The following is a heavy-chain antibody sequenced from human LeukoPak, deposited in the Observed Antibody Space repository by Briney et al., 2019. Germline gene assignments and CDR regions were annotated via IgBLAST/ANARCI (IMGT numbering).Heavy chain of an antibody. D-gene: IGHD4-17*01. CDR2: IYYSGGI. CDR3: ARKATTGPTKAAFDI. CDR1: GYSISSTNY. V-gene: IGHV4-28*05. Sequence: SETLSLTCAVSGYSISSTNYWAWIRQPPGKGLEWIGHIYYSGGIYYNPSLKSRVTMSVDTSKNQFSLKLSSVTAVDTAVYYCARKATTGPTKAAFDIWGQGTMVTVSS. J-gene: IGHJ3*02.